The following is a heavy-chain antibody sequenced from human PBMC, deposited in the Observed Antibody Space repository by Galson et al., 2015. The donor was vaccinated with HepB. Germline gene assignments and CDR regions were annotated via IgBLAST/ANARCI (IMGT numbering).Heavy chain of an antibody. J-gene: IGHJ4*02. V-gene: IGHV4-39*01. CDR3: ARSSDMVATYY. Sequence: ETLSLTCTVSGDSISTSTYYWGWVRQPPGKGLEWIGSIYYSGSTYYNPSLKSRVTISVDTSKNQFSLTVSSVTAADTAVYYCARSSDMVATYYWGQGTLVTVSS. CDR2: IYYSGST. CDR1: GDSISTSTYY. D-gene: IGHD5-12*01.